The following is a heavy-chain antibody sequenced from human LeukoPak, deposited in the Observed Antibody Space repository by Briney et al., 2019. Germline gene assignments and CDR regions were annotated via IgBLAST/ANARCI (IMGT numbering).Heavy chain of an antibody. Sequence: GGSLRLSCAASGFSFSDYYMSWIRQAPGKGLEWVSYMSNSGSTIYYADSVKGRFTISRDNAKNSLYLQMNSLRAEDTAVYYCARGQVVGSGSYYYGMDVWGQGTTVTVSS. CDR1: GFSFSDYY. V-gene: IGHV3-11*04. CDR3: ARGQVVGSGSYYYGMDV. D-gene: IGHD3-10*01. CDR2: MSNSGSTI. J-gene: IGHJ6*02.